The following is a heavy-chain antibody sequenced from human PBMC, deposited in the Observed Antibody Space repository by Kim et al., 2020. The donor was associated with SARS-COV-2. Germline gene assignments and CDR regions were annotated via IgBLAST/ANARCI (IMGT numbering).Heavy chain of an antibody. CDR3: ARGHSGWYRFYY. V-gene: IGHV4-59*13. J-gene: IGHJ4*02. CDR1: GASISSNY. CDR2: IYYSGSSGST. D-gene: IGHD6-19*01. Sequence: SETLSLTCTVSGASISSNYWSWIRQPPGKGLEWIGYIYYSGSSGSTNYNPSLKSRVTISLDTSKNQFSLKLSSVTAADTAVYYCARGHSGWYRFYYWGQG.